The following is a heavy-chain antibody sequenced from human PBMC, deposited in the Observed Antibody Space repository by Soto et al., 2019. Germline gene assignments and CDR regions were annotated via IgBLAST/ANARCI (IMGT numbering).Heavy chain of an antibody. CDR1: GYIFANYA. CDR3: ARLVPIFSGSGDTCFDP. D-gene: IGHD3-9*01. J-gene: IGHJ5*02. V-gene: IGHV1-3*01. CDR2: TNPGKGNT. Sequence: ASVKVSCKASGYIFANYAMQWVRQSPGQGLEWIGYTNPGKGNTRYSQKLQGRLTISRGTFAHTVYMELSTLSSKDPAHYYCARLVPIFSGSGDTCFDPWGQGTLVTASS.